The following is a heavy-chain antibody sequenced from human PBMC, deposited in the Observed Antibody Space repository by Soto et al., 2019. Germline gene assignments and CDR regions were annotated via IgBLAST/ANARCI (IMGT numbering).Heavy chain of an antibody. CDR3: ARAPITGNYYYYGMDV. D-gene: IGHD1-20*01. V-gene: IGHV4-4*02. J-gene: IGHJ6*02. CDR2: IYHSGST. CDR1: GGSISSSNW. Sequence: SETLSLTCAVSGGSISSSNWWSWVRQPPGKGLEWIGEIYHSGSTNYNPSLKSRVTISVDKSKNQFSLKLSSVTAADTAVYFCARAPITGNYYYYGMDVWGQGTTVTVSS.